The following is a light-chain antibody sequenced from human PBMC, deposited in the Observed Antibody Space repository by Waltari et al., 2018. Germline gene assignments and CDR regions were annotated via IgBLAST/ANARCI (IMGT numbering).Light chain of an antibody. CDR3: QQYKSYRT. J-gene: IGKJ1*01. V-gene: IGKV1-5*03. Sequence: IQMTQSPSTLSASVGDRVTITCRASQSISSWLAWYQQKPGKAPKLLIYKASSLESGVPSRFSGSGSGTEFTLTISSLQPDDFATYYCQQYKSYRTFGQGTKVEVK. CDR1: QSISSW. CDR2: KAS.